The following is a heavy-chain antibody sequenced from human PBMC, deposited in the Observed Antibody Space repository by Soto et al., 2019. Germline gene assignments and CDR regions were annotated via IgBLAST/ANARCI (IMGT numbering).Heavy chain of an antibody. D-gene: IGHD3-22*01. V-gene: IGHV3-23*01. CDR2: ISGSGGST. Sequence: GGSLRLSCAASGFTFSSYAMSWVRQAPGKGLEWVSAISGSGGSTYYADSVKGRFTISRDNSKNTLYLQMNSLRAEDTAVYYCARGGYYDSSGYYYGDYFDYWGQGTLVTVSS. CDR3: ARGGYYDSSGYYYGDYFDY. CDR1: GFTFSSYA. J-gene: IGHJ4*02.